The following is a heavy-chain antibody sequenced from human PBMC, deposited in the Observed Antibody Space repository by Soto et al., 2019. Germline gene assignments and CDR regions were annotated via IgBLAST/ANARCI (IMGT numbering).Heavy chain of an antibody. CDR1: GFTFGDYA. CDR2: IRSKAYGGTA. Sequence: GGSLRLSCTISGFTFGDYAMSWLRQAPGKGLEWVGFIRSKAYGGTAEYAASVKGRFIISRDDSRSIAYLQMNSLETDDTAVYYCIRSRYYFGSGSYYNSNYYFDYWGQGTLVTVSS. J-gene: IGHJ4*02. V-gene: IGHV3-49*03. CDR3: IRSRYYFGSGSYYNSNYYFDY. D-gene: IGHD3-10*01.